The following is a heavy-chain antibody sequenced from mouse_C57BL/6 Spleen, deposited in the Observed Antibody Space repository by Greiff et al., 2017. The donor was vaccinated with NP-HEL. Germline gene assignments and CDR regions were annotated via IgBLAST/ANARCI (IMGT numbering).Heavy chain of an antibody. J-gene: IGHJ3*01. V-gene: IGHV1-22*01. CDR1: GYTFTDYN. CDR3: VPDYGLFAY. CDR2: INPNNGGT. D-gene: IGHD1-2*01. Sequence: EVQLQQSGPELVKPGASVKMSCKASGYTFTDYNMHWVKQSHGKSLEWIGYINPNNGGTSYNKKFKGKATLTVNKSSSTAYMELRSLTSEDSAVYYCVPDYGLFAYWGQGTRVTVSA.